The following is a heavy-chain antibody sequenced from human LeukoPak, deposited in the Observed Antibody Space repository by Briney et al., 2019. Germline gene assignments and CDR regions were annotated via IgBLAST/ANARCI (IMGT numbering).Heavy chain of an antibody. J-gene: IGHJ6*03. CDR3: ARRLFGGSTGVYFYYYIDV. CDR1: GGSISSYY. D-gene: IGHD1-1*01. Sequence: SETLSLNCTVSGGSISSYYWSWIRQPPGKGLEWIGYIYYSGSTNYNPSLKSRVTISVDTSKNQFSLKLKSVTAADTAVYFCARRLFGGSTGVYFYYYIDVWGKGTTVAVSS. CDR2: IYYSGST. V-gene: IGHV4-59*08.